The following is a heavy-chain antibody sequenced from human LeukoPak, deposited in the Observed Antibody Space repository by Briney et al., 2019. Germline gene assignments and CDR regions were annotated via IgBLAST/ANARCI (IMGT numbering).Heavy chain of an antibody. Sequence: VASVKVSCKASGYTFTSYAVHWVRQAPGQSLEWMGWINPGNGNTKYSQKFQGRVTITRDTSASTAYMELSRLESGDTAVYYCTREGVYAPDPSSYHRDAFDIWGQGTEVIVSS. CDR1: GYTFTSYA. CDR3: TREGVYAPDPSSYHRDAFDI. D-gene: IGHD3-16*02. V-gene: IGHV1-3*01. J-gene: IGHJ3*02. CDR2: INPGNGNT.